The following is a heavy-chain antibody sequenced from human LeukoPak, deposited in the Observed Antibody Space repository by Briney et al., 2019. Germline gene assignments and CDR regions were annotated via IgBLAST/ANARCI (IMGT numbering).Heavy chain of an antibody. J-gene: IGHJ6*03. CDR2: IRYDGSNK. Sequence: PGGSLRLSCAASGFTFSSYGMHWVRQAPGKGLEWVAFIRYDGSNKYYADSVKGRFTISRDNSKNTLYLQMNSLRAEDTAVYYCAKYYGPGMTGVDYYYYMDVWGKGTTVTVSS. D-gene: IGHD3-10*01. V-gene: IGHV3-30*02. CDR3: AKYYGPGMTGVDYYYYMDV. CDR1: GFTFSSYG.